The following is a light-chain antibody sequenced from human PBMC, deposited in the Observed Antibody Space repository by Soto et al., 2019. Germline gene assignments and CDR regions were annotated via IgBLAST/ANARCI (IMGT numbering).Light chain of an antibody. CDR2: GAF. Sequence: IVLMQSPDTLSLSPGERATLSCRAIQSVSSSYLAWYQQKVGQAPRLLIYGAFSRATGIPDRFSGSGSGTDFTLTISRLEPEDFAVYYCQQYGNSIPITFGQGTRLEIK. V-gene: IGKV3-20*01. CDR3: QQYGNSIPIT. J-gene: IGKJ5*01. CDR1: QSVSSSY.